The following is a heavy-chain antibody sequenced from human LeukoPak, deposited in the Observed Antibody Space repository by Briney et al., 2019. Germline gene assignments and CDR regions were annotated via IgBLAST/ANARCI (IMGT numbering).Heavy chain of an antibody. CDR1: GGSISSGGYY. CDR2: IYYSGST. CDR3: ATAYCGGDCSRNWFDP. J-gene: IGHJ5*02. V-gene: IGHV4-31*03. D-gene: IGHD2-21*01. Sequence: PSETLSLTCTVSGGSISSGGYYWSWIRQHPGKGLEWIGYIYYSGSTYYNPSLKSRVTISVDTSKNQFSLKLSSVTAADTAVYYCATAYCGGDCSRNWFDPWGQGTLVTVSS.